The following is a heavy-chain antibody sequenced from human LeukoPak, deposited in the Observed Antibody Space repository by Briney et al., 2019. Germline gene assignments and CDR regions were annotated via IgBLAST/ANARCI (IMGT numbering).Heavy chain of an antibody. CDR3: ARTMVRGVSLEDMDV. V-gene: IGHV1-69*05. D-gene: IGHD3-10*01. CDR2: IIPIFGTA. J-gene: IGHJ6*03. Sequence: SVKVSCKASGGTFSSYAISWVRQAPGQGLEWMGRIIPIFGTANYAQKFQGRVTITTDESTSAAYMELSSLRSEDTAVYYCARTMVRGVSLEDMDVWGKGTTVTVSS. CDR1: GGTFSSYA.